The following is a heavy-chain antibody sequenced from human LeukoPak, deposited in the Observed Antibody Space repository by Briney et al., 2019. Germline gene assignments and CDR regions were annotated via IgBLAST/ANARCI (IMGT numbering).Heavy chain of an antibody. J-gene: IGHJ6*03. D-gene: IGHD1-1*01. Sequence: PGGSLRLSCAAPGITFSNYNMNRVRQAPGKGLEWVSSITSSSSYTFYADSVKGRFTISRDNAKNSLYLQMNSLRVEDTAIYYCARDPYNGAYSEGYYYYYMDVWGKGTTVTVSS. CDR3: ARDPYNGAYSEGYYYYYMDV. CDR2: ITSSSSYT. CDR1: GITFSNYN. V-gene: IGHV3-21*01.